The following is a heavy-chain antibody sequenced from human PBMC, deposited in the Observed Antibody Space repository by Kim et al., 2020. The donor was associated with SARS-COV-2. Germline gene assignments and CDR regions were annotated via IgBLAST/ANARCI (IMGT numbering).Heavy chain of an antibody. CDR1: GITFSSYW. J-gene: IGHJ3*02. V-gene: IGHV3-74*01. CDR2: IGGDGTGA. CDR3: ARYSGSAFDI. Sequence: GGSLRLSCAACGITFSSYWMHWVRQAPGKGLVWVSNIGGDGTGAKYADSVKGRFTISRDNAKNTLYLQMNNLRPEDAAVYYCARYSGSAFDIWGQGTMVSVSS. D-gene: IGHD1-26*01.